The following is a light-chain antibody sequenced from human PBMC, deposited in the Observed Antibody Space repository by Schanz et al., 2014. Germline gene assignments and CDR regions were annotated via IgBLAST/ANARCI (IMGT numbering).Light chain of an antibody. J-gene: IGLJ2*01. CDR1: SSDVGAYNY. Sequence: QSVLTQPASVSGSPGQSITISCTGTSSDVGAYNYVSWYQQHPGKAPKLMIYDVTNRPSGVSDRFSASKSGNTASLTISRLQAEDEADYYCCSYAGSSTLVFGGGTKLTVL. CDR3: CSYAGSSTLV. CDR2: DVT. V-gene: IGLV2-23*02.